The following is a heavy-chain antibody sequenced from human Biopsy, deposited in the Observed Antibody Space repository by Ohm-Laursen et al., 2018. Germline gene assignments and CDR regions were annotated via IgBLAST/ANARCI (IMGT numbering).Heavy chain of an antibody. Sequence: SLRLSCTASGFTSNSHEMNWVRQAPGKGLEWISYITGSSSTIYYADSVKGRFTISRDNAKNSLYLQMSSLRAEDTAVYFCARGGPHVRAGGSAFDYWGQGTLVTVSS. D-gene: IGHD2-2*01. J-gene: IGHJ4*02. CDR1: GFTSNSHE. CDR3: ARGGPHVRAGGSAFDY. CDR2: ITGSSSTI. V-gene: IGHV3-48*03.